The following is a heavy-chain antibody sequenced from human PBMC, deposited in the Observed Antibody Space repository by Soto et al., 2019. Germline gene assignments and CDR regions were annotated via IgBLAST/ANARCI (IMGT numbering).Heavy chain of an antibody. V-gene: IGHV4-59*01. J-gene: IGHJ4*02. Sequence: QVQLQESGPGLVKPSETLSLTCTVSGGSISSYYWSWILQPPGKGLEWIGYIYYSGSTNYNPSLKSRVTISVDTSKNQFSLKLSSVTAADTAVYYCARVGAAMALDYWGQGTLVTVSS. CDR3: ARVGAAMALDY. CDR1: GGSISSYY. D-gene: IGHD5-18*01. CDR2: IYYSGST.